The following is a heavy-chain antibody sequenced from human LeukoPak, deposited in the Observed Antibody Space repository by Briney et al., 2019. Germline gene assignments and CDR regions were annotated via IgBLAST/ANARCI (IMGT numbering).Heavy chain of an antibody. CDR2: ISSSSSYI. CDR3: AREVRTGYFLYGMDV. Sequence: GGSLRLSCAASGFTFSSYSMNWVRQAPGKGLEWVSSISSSSSYIYYADSVKGRFTISRDNAKSSLYLQMNSLRAEDTAVYYCAREVRTGYFLYGMDVWGQGTTVTVSS. J-gene: IGHJ6*02. CDR1: GFTFSSYS. V-gene: IGHV3-21*01. D-gene: IGHD3/OR15-3a*01.